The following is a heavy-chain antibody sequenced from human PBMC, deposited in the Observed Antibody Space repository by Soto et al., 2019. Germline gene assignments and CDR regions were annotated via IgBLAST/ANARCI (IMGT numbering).Heavy chain of an antibody. CDR2: INAGNGNT. CDR3: ARDLGYYDSSGYYVGWFDP. J-gene: IGHJ5*02. D-gene: IGHD3-22*01. CDR1: GYTFTSYA. V-gene: IGHV1-3*01. Sequence: ASVKVSCKAPGYTFTSYAMHWVRQAPGQRLEWMGWINAGNGNTKYSQKFQGRVTITRDTSASTAYMELSSLRSEDTAVYYCARDLGYYDSSGYYVGWFDPWGQGTLVTVSS.